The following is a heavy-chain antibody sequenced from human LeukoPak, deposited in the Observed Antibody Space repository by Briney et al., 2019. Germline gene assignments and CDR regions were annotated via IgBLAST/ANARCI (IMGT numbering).Heavy chain of an antibody. CDR2: IRYDGSNK. Sequence: PGGSLRLSCAASGFTFSSYGMHWVRQAPGKGLEWVAFIRYDGSNKYYADSVKGRFTISRDNSKNTLYLQMNSLRAEDTAVYYCAKGIWFGEFHFDYWGQGTLVTVSS. CDR3: AKGIWFGEFHFDY. D-gene: IGHD3-10*01. J-gene: IGHJ4*02. V-gene: IGHV3-30*02. CDR1: GFTFSSYG.